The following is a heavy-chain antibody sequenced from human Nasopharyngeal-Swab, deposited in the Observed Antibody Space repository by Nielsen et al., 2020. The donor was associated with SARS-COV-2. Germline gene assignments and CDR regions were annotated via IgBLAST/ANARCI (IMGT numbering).Heavy chain of an antibody. V-gene: IGHV3-11*01. Sequence: GESLKISCAASGFTFSDYYMSWIRQAPGKGLEWVSYISSSGSTIYYADSVKGRFTISRDNAKNSLYLQMNSLRAEDTAVYYCARGRVGEFLEWLLSDYWGQGTLVTVSS. J-gene: IGHJ4*02. CDR3: ARGRVGEFLEWLLSDY. CDR1: GFTFSDYY. D-gene: IGHD3-3*01. CDR2: ISSSGSTI.